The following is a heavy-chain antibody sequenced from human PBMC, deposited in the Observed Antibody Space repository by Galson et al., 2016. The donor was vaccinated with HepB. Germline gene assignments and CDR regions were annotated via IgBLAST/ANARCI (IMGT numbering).Heavy chain of an antibody. CDR3: AIMGSRGWYQYYYGMDT. D-gene: IGHD6-19*01. V-gene: IGHV5-51*01. CDR2: RYPGDSDT. Sequence: QSGAEAKKPGESLKISCKAFGYTFTNRWIGWVRQMPGKGLEWMGIRYPGDSDTTYSSSFQGQVTISVDKSINTSYLQRSSLKASDTAMYYCAIMGSRGWYQYYYGMDTWGQGTTVTVSS. CDR1: GYTFTNRW. J-gene: IGHJ6*02.